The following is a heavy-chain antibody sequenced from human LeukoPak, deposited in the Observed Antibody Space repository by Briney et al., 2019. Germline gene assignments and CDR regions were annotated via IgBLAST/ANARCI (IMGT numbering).Heavy chain of an antibody. CDR3: ARLSSTSRGVPDAKDWFDP. Sequence: ESLKISCEASGYSFINYWIGWVRQMPGKGLECMGTIYPGDSDIRYSPSFQGQVSISADKSTSTAYVQWSSLKASDTAIYSCARLSSTSRGVPDAKDWFDPWGQGTLVTVSS. CDR2: IYPGDSDI. V-gene: IGHV5-51*01. CDR1: GYSFINYW. J-gene: IGHJ5*02. D-gene: IGHD2-2*01.